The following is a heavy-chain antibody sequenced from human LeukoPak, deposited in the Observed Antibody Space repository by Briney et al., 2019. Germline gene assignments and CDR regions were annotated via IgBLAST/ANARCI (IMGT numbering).Heavy chain of an antibody. Sequence: ASVKVSCKASGYTFTGYYMHWVRQAPGQGLEWMGWINPNSGGTNYAQKFQGGVTMTRDTSISTAYMELSRLRSDDTAVYYCAAPYCRSTSCLEYFQHWGQGTLVTVSS. V-gene: IGHV1-2*02. D-gene: IGHD2-2*01. CDR1: GYTFTGYY. J-gene: IGHJ1*01. CDR3: AAPYCRSTSCLEYFQH. CDR2: INPNSGGT.